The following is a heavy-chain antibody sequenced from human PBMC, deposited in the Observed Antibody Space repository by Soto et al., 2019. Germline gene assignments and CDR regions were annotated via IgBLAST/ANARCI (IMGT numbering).Heavy chain of an antibody. CDR2: VYGIDDK. V-gene: IGHV2-5*04. D-gene: IGHD1-1*01. J-gene: IGHJ4*01. Sequence: QITLQESGPTLVKPTQTLTLTCTFSGFSLTTSAVAVAWIRQPPGKALEWLAIVYGIDDKSYNPSLKSSLTLTQDNSKKQVGLTLTDMDPVDTGTYFCVRRYDPYYFDYWGHGTLVTVSS. CDR3: VRRYDPYYFDY. CDR1: GFSLTTSAVA.